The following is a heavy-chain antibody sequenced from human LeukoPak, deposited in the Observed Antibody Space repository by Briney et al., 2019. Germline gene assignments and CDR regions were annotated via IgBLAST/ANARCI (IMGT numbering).Heavy chain of an antibody. CDR2: IKQDGGQI. CDR3: ARLGARQMLEY. Sequence: GGSLRLSCAASEFTFNSYWMSWVRQAPGKGLEWVANIKQDGGQIYYLDSVKGRVTVSRDNAKNSLYLQMNSLRAEDTAVYYCARLGARQMLEYWGQGTLVTVSS. V-gene: IGHV3-7*01. CDR1: EFTFNSYW. D-gene: IGHD4-17*01. J-gene: IGHJ4*02.